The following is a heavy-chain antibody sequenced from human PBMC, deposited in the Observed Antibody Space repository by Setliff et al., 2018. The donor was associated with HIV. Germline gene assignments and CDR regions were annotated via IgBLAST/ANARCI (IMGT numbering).Heavy chain of an antibody. V-gene: IGHV4-34*01. CDR1: GGSFSNYY. Sequence: PSETLSLTCTVYGGSFSNYYTNWIRQPPGKGLEWIGELSPSGTTRSNPSLQSRVTISLDTSNNQFSLKLTSVTAADTAMYYCARLSGGMVPNYWGQGTLVTVSS. CDR2: LSPSGTT. D-gene: IGHD3-10*01. J-gene: IGHJ4*02. CDR3: ARLSGGMVPNY.